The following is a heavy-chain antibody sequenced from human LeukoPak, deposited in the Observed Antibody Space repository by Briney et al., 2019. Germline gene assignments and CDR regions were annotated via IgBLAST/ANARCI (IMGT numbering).Heavy chain of an antibody. CDR2: ISSSSSYI. CDR1: GFTFSSYS. CDR3: ANGREFRGGYYYGMDV. J-gene: IGHJ6*02. Sequence: GGSLRLSCAASGFTFSSYSMNWVRQAPGKGLEWVSSISSSSSYIYYADSVKGRFTISRDNAKNSLYLQMNSLRAEDTAVYYCANGREFRGGYYYGMDVWGQGTTVTVSS. V-gene: IGHV3-21*01. D-gene: IGHD3-10*01.